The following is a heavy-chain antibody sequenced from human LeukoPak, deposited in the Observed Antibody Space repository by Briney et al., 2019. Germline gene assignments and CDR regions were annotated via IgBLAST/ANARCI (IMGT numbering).Heavy chain of an antibody. Sequence: ASVKVSCYASGYTFTSYGISWVRQAPGQGLEWMGWISAYNGNTNYAQKLQGRVTMTTDTSTSTAYMELRSLRSDDTAVYYCARDLGYGDYVHYYYYYMDVWGKGTTVTISS. D-gene: IGHD4-17*01. J-gene: IGHJ6*03. CDR1: GYTFTSYG. CDR2: ISAYNGNT. V-gene: IGHV1-18*01. CDR3: ARDLGYGDYVHYYYYYMDV.